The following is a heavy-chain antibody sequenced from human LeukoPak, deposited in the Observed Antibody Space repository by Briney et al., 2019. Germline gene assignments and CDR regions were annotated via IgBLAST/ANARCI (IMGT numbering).Heavy chain of an antibody. V-gene: IGHV1-18*01. D-gene: IGHD3-10*01. J-gene: IGHJ5*02. CDR1: GYTFISYG. CDR3: ARGLWFGELSPNWFDP. CDR2: ISAYNGNT. Sequence: ASVKVSCKASGYTFISYGISWVRQAPGQGLEWMGWISAYNGNTNYAQKLQGRVTMTTDTSTSTAYMELRSLRSDDTAVYYCARGLWFGELSPNWFDPWGQGTLVTVSS.